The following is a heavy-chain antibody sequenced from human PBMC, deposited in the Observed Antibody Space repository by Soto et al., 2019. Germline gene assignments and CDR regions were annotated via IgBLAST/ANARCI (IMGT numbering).Heavy chain of an antibody. CDR1: GFTFSSYA. CDR3: AKDVKYYGSGLDY. V-gene: IGHV3-66*01. D-gene: IGHD3-10*01. Sequence: PGGSLRLSCAASGFTFSSYAMSWVRQAPGKGLEWVSVIYSGGSTYYAVSVKGRFTISRDNSKNTLYLQMNSLRSEDTVVFYCAKDVKYYGSGLDYWGQGTLVTVSS. J-gene: IGHJ4*02. CDR2: IYSGGST.